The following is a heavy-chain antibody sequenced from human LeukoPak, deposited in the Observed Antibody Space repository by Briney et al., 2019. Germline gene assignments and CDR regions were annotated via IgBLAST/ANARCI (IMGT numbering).Heavy chain of an antibody. J-gene: IGHJ4*02. CDR1: GGTFSSYA. V-gene: IGHV1-69*04. CDR2: IIPILGIA. D-gene: IGHD2-2*01. Sequence: SVKVSCKASGGTFSSYAISWVRQAPGQGLEWMGRIIPILGIANYAQKFQGRVTITADKSTSTAYMELSSLRSEDTAVYYCARDATDCSSTSCRFDYWGQGTLVTVSS. CDR3: ARDATDCSSTSCRFDY.